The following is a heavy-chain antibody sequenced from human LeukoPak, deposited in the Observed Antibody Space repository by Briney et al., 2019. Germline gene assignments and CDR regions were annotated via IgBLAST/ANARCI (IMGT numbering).Heavy chain of an antibody. CDR2: INQDGGDK. J-gene: IGHJ4*02. D-gene: IGHD3-22*01. CDR3: ARDSDHYDSSGYFLGIMEGPY. Sequence: GGSLRLSCAASGFTFSNYWMTWVRQAPGKGLEWVANINQDGGDKYYVDSVKGRFTISRDNAKNSLYLQMNSLRAEDTALYYCARDSDHYDSSGYFLGIMEGPYWGQGTLVTVSS. CDR1: GFTFSNYW. V-gene: IGHV3-7*01.